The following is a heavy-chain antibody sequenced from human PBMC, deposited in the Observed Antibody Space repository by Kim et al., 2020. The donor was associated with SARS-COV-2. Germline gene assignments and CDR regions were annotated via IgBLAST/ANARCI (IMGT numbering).Heavy chain of an antibody. CDR1: GFTFSSYW. CDR2: INSDGSST. J-gene: IGHJ6*01. D-gene: IGHD3-3*02. CDR3: ARGLLELAADLYYYYGMDV. V-gene: IGHV3-74*01. Sequence: GGSLRLSCAASGFTFSSYWMHWVRQAPGKGLVWVSRINSDGSSTSYADSVKGRFTISRDNAKNTLYLQMNSLRAEDTAVYYCARGLLELAADLYYYYGMDVWGQGTTVTVSS.